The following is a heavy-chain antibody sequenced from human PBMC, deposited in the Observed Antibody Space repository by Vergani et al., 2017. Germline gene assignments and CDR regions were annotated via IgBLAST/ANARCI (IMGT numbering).Heavy chain of an antibody. D-gene: IGHD3-16*01. CDR1: GYTFTTYP. CDR3: ARVLGDPYYYXMDV. V-gene: IGHV7-4-1*02. Sequence: QVQLEQSGSELKNPGASVTVSCKASGYTFTTYPMNWVRKAPGQGLEWMGWINTNTAKPTYAQGFTGRFVFSLDTSVSTAYLQISNLKPEDTAVYYCARVLGDPYYYXMDVWGQGTTVTVSS. CDR2: INTNTAKP. J-gene: IGHJ6*03.